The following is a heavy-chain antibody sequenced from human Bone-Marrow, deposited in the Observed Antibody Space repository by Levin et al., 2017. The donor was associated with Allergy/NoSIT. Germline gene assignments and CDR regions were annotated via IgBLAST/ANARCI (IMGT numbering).Heavy chain of an antibody. D-gene: IGHD4-17*01. CDR2: INAHSGVT. Sequence: GASVKVSCKASGYTFTVYYMHWVRQAPGQGLEWMGWINAHSGVTNFAQKFQGRVTMTRDTSISTAYMELSKLRSDDTAIYYCARDYGDYVQPLDYWGQGTLVTVSS. J-gene: IGHJ4*02. CDR3: ARDYGDYVQPLDY. V-gene: IGHV1-2*02. CDR1: GYTFTVYY.